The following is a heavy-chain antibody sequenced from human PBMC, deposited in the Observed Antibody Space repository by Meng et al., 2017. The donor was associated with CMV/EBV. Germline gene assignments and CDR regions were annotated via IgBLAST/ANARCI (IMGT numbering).Heavy chain of an antibody. CDR2: ISYSGDT. D-gene: IGHD2-8*02. CDR3: ARSPGFWSLDY. V-gene: IGHV4-4*01. CDR1: GDSISRKLW. J-gene: IGHJ4*02. Sequence: TCAVSGDSISRKLWWSWVRQPPGKGLEWIGEISYSGDTKYNPSLQSRATISSDTTNNRFSLRLNSVTAADTGVYSCARSPGFWSLDYWGRGTLVTVSS.